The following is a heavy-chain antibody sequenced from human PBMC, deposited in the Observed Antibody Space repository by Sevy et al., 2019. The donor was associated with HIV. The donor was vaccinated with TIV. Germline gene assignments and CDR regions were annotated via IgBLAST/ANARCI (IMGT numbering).Heavy chain of an antibody. CDR3: VREYEGGTAAAGGAFDY. D-gene: IGHD6-13*01. V-gene: IGHV3-7*03. CDR2: IRQDGSEK. J-gene: IGHJ4*02. Sequence: GESLKISCAASEFTFSGYWMNWVRQAPGKGLEWVANIRQDGSEKYYVDSVKGRFTISRDNAKSSLFLQMNSLRADDTAVYYCVREYEGGTAAAGGAFDYWGQGTLVTVSS. CDR1: EFTFSGYW.